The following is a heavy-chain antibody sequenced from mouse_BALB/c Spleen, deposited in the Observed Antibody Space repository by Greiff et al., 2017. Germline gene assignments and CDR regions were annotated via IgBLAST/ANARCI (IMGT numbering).Heavy chain of an antibody. Sequence: EVQRVESGGGLVQPGGSRKLSCAASGFTFSSFGMHWVRQAPEKGLEWVAYISSGSSTIYYADTVKGRFTISRDNPKNTLFLQMTSLRSEDTAMYYCASWDLYYAMDYWGQGTSVTVSS. D-gene: IGHD4-1*01. J-gene: IGHJ4*01. V-gene: IGHV5-17*02. CDR3: ASWDLYYAMDY. CDR1: GFTFSSFG. CDR2: ISSGSSTI.